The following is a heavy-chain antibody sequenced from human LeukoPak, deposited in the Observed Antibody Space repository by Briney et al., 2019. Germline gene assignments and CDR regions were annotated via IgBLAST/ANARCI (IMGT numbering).Heavy chain of an antibody. D-gene: IGHD3-22*01. Sequence: PGGSLRLSCAASGFTFSTYAMSWVRQAPGKGQEWVSAISGSGDSTYYADSVKGRFTISRDNSKNTLYLQMNSLRAEDTAVYYCARGFYDSSGHNWFDPWGQGTLVTVSS. CDR3: ARGFYDSSGHNWFDP. CDR1: GFTFSTYA. V-gene: IGHV3-23*01. J-gene: IGHJ5*02. CDR2: ISGSGDST.